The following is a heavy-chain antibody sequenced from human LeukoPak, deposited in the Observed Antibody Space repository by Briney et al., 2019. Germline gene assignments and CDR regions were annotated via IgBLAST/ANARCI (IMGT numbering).Heavy chain of an antibody. Sequence: GGSLTLYCAASGFTCSVYNMNWLPHAPGQELKWGATISSSGHYIYYADSVKGRFTISRDNAKDSLFLQMNSLRPEDTAVYYCAREKNRVVLTAPLQYWGQGTLVTVSS. J-gene: IGHJ4*02. CDR3: AREKNRVVLTAPLQY. V-gene: IGHV3-21*01. CDR2: ISSSGHYI. CDR1: GFTCSVYN. D-gene: IGHD4/OR15-4a*01.